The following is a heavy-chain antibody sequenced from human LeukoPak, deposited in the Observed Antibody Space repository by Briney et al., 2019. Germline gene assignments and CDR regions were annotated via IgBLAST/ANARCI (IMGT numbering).Heavy chain of an antibody. CDR1: GGSISSYY. CDR2: IYYSGST. V-gene: IGHV4-59*12. J-gene: IGHJ5*02. Sequence: KPSETLSLTCTVSGGSISSYYWSWIRQPPGKGLEWIGYIYYSGSTNHNPSLKSRVTISVDTSKNQFSLKLSSVTAADTAVYYCARDLAVAGPVDWFDPWGQGTLVTVSS. CDR3: ARDLAVAGPVDWFDP. D-gene: IGHD6-19*01.